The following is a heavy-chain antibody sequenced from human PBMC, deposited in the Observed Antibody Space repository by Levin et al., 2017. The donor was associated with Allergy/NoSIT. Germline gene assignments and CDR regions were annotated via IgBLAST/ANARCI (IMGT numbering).Heavy chain of an antibody. CDR3: ARATLYSGYSWFDL. CDR1: GYIFTTYW. CDR2: IDPADSDT. D-gene: IGHD1-26*01. J-gene: IGHJ5*02. Sequence: PGGSLRLSCQASGYIFTTYWITWVRQMPGKGLEWMGIIDPADSDTIYSPSFQGQVTISVDKSINTAYLQWSSLKASDPAIYYCARATLYSGYSWFDLWGQGTLVPVSS. V-gene: IGHV5-51*01.